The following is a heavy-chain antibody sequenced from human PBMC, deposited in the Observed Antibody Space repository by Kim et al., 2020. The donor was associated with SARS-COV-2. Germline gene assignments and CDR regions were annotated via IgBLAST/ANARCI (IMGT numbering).Heavy chain of an antibody. CDR2: INPSGGST. Sequence: ASVKVSCKASGYTFTSYYMHWVRQAPGQGREWMGIINPSGGSTSYAQKFQGRVTMTRDTSTSTVYMELSSLRSEETAVYYCARDAGITFGGVIVTSPGYYGMDVWGQGTTVTVSS. J-gene: IGHJ6*02. CDR3: ARDAGITFGGVIVTSPGYYGMDV. CDR1: GYTFTSYY. V-gene: IGHV1-46*01. D-gene: IGHD3-16*02.